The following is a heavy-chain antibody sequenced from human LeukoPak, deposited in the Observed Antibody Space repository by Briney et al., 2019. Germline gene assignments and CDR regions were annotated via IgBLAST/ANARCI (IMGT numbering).Heavy chain of an antibody. CDR1: GGSISSYY. D-gene: IGHD2/OR15-2a*01. Sequence: SETLSLTCTVSGGSISSYYWSWIRQPPGKGLEWIGYIYYSGSTNYNPSLKSRVTISVDTSKNQFSLKLSSVTAAGTAVYYCARDSPPQRNWGQGTLVTVSS. V-gene: IGHV4-59*01. J-gene: IGHJ4*02. CDR3: ARDSPPQRN. CDR2: IYYSGST.